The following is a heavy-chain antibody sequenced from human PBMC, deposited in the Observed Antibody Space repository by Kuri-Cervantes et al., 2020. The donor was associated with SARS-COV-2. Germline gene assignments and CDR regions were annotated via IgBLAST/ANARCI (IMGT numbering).Heavy chain of an antibody. D-gene: IGHD2/OR15-2a*01. CDR2: ISGSGGST. J-gene: IGHJ4*02. V-gene: IGHV3-23*01. CDR1: GFTFSSYS. Sequence: GGSLRLSCAASGFTFSSYSMNWVRQAPRKGLEWVSAISGSGGSTYYADSVKGRFTISRDTSKNTLYLQMNSLRAEDAAVYYCAKNSLAPTPEYMDVWGQGTLVTVSS. CDR3: AKNSLAPTPEYMDV.